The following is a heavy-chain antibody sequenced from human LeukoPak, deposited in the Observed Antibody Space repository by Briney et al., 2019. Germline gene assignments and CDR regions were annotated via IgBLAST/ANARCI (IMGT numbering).Heavy chain of an antibody. CDR1: GGSISSYY. CDR3: ARYGKVTSAHFDY. D-gene: IGHD2-2*01. Sequence: TSETLSLTCTVSGGSISSYYWSWIRQPPGKGLEWIGRIYPSGSTSYTPSLESRVTISVDTSKNQFSLKLTSVTAADTAVYFCARYGKVTSAHFDYWGQGTLVTVSS. J-gene: IGHJ4*02. CDR2: IYPSGST. V-gene: IGHV4-4*07.